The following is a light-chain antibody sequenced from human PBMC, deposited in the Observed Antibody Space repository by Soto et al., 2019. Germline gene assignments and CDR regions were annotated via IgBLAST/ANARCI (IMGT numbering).Light chain of an antibody. CDR2: EVN. J-gene: IGLJ3*02. V-gene: IGLV2-23*02. Sequence: QSALTQPASVSGSPGQSITISCSGTTSDVGGYDVVSWYQQHPGKAPKLMIFEVNQRPSGVSDRFSGSKSGNTASLTISGLQAGEEADYYCCSFAGSSTFWVFGGGTKLPVL. CDR3: CSFAGSSTFWV. CDR1: TSDVGGYDV.